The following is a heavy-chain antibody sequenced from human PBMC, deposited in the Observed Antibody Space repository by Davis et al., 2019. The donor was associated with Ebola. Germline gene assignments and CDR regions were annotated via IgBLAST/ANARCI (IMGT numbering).Heavy chain of an antibody. D-gene: IGHD3-3*01. CDR2: ISGIGGST. CDR1: GFTFSSYA. V-gene: IGHV3-23*01. CDR3: AKDPPYYDFWSGYYNVGMDV. Sequence: PGGSLRLSCAASGFTFSSYAMSWVRQPPGKGLEWVSAISGIGGSTYYADSVKGRFTISRDNSKNTLYRQMNSLRAEDTAVYYCAKDPPYYDFWSGYYNVGMDVWGQGTTVTVSS. J-gene: IGHJ6*02.